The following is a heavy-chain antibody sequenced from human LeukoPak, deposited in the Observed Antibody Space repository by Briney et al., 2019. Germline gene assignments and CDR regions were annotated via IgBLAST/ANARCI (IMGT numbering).Heavy chain of an antibody. Sequence: GGSLRLSCAASGFTFSSYGMHWVRQAPGKGLEWVAFIRYDGSNKYYADSVKGRFTISRDKSKNTLYLQMDSLRAEDTAVYYCARGIAAAGHYYYMDVWGKGTTVTVSS. D-gene: IGHD6-13*01. J-gene: IGHJ6*03. CDR2: IRYDGSNK. V-gene: IGHV3-30*02. CDR1: GFTFSSYG. CDR3: ARGIAAAGHYYYMDV.